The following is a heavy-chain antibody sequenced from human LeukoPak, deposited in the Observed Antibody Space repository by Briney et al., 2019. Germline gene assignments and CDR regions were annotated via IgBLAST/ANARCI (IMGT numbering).Heavy chain of an antibody. D-gene: IGHD4-17*01. CDR1: GFTFSSYS. CDR3: ARDRYYGDYPELVDY. V-gene: IGHV3-21*01. J-gene: IGHJ4*02. Sequence: GGSLRLSCAASGFTFSSYSMNWVRQAPGKGLEWVSSISSSSSFIYYADSVKGRFTISRDNAKNSLYLQMNSLRAEDTAVYYCARDRYYGDYPELVDYWGQGTLVTVSS. CDR2: ISSSSSFI.